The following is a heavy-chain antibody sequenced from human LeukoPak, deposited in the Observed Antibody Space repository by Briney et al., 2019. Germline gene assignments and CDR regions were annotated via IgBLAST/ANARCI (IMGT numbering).Heavy chain of an antibody. D-gene: IGHD3-22*01. Sequence: KSGESLKISCKGAGYNFAIYWIGWVRQMPGKGLEWMGIINPGDPDTRYSPSFQGQVTISADKSISTAYLQWSSLKASDTAMYYCARLDSGGYYYAGYWGQGTLVTVSS. J-gene: IGHJ4*02. V-gene: IGHV5-51*01. CDR3: ARLDSGGYYYAGY. CDR2: INPGDPDT. CDR1: GYNFAIYW.